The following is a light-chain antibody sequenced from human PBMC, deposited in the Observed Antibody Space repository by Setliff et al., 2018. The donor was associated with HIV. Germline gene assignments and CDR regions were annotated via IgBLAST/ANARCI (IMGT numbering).Light chain of an antibody. J-gene: IGLJ1*01. V-gene: IGLV2-14*01. CDR3: SSYTSSNTPYV. Sequence: QSALTQPASVSGSPGQSITIFCIGTISDVGGYNYVSWYQQYPGKAPKLMIYEVSNRPSGVSNRFSGSKSGNTASLTISGLQGEDGADYYCSSYTSSNTPYVFGTGTKVTVL. CDR1: ISDVGGYNY. CDR2: EVS.